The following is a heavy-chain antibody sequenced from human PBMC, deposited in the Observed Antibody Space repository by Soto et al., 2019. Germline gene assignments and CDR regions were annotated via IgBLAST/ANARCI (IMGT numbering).Heavy chain of an antibody. CDR3: ARGYCSGGSCYFGYYFDY. CDR2: INAGNVNT. CDR1: GYTFTSYA. Sequence: SVKLSCKASGYTFTSYAIHWVRQAPGQRLEWMGWINAGNVNTKYSQKFQGRVTITRDTSASTAYMELSSLRSEDTAVYYCARGYCSGGSCYFGYYFDYWGQGTLVTVSS. V-gene: IGHV1-3*01. D-gene: IGHD2-15*01. J-gene: IGHJ4*02.